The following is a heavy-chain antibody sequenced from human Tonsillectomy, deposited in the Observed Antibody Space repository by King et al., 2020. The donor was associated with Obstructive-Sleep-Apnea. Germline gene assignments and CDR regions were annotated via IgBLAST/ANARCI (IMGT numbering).Heavy chain of an antibody. CDR1: GFTFENYV. D-gene: IGHD2-2*01. Sequence: VQLVESGGRVVQPGRSLRLSCVVSGFTFENYVLHWVRQAPGKGLEWVTVMSHDGSQRYYTDSVKGRFTISRDNSKNTLYLQMDSLTAEDTAVYYCARVGLPATMRYSLDYWDRGTLVTVSS. CDR3: ARVGLPATMRYSLDY. CDR2: MSHDGSQR. J-gene: IGHJ4*02. V-gene: IGHV3-30*04.